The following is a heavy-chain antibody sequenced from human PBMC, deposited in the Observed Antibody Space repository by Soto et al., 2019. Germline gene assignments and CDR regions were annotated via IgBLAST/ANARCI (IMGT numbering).Heavy chain of an antibody. Sequence: ASVKVSCKASGYTFTGYYMHWVRQAPGQGLEWMGWINPNSGGTNYAQKFQGRVTMTRDTSIRTAYMELSRLRSDDTVVYYCARAVGSFDYDSSDPDAFDIWGQGTMVTVSS. V-gene: IGHV1-2*02. CDR2: INPNSGGT. D-gene: IGHD3-22*01. J-gene: IGHJ3*02. CDR3: ARAVGSFDYDSSDPDAFDI. CDR1: GYTFTGYY.